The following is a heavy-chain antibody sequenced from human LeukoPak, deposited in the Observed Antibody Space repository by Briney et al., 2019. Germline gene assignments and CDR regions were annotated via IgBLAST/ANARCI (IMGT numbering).Heavy chain of an antibody. J-gene: IGHJ4*02. D-gene: IGHD1-20*01. CDR3: LRDLNWSLDQ. CDR2: IKSDGITI. CDR1: GFTFSNYM. V-gene: IGHV3-74*01. Sequence: GGSLRLSCAASGFTFSNYMMRWVRQAPGKGLVWVSRIKSDGITITYADSVKGRFTISRDNAKNTLYLQMNSLRAEDTAVYYCLRDLNWSLDQWGQGTLVTVSS.